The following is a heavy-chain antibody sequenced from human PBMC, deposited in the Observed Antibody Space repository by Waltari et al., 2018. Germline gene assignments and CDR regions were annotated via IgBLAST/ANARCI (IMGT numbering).Heavy chain of an antibody. CDR1: GFTFSDHY. CDR3: VRIRLGPTTRIFDS. J-gene: IGHJ4*02. V-gene: IGHV3-72*01. Sequence: EVQLVESGGGLVQPGGSLRLSCAASGFTFSDHYMDWVRQAPGKEMEWVARIRNKANFYSTEYGPSVKDRFTISRDDSKSSLYLQMNSLKSEDTAVYYCVRIRLGPTTRIFDSWGQGTLVTVSS. CDR2: IRNKANFYST. D-gene: IGHD1-26*01.